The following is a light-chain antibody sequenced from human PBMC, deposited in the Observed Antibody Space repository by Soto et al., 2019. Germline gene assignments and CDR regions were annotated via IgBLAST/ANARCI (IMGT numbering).Light chain of an antibody. CDR1: QSVSSSY. CDR3: QQNGIPHT. J-gene: IGKJ1*01. CDR2: GAS. V-gene: IGKV3-20*01. Sequence: EIVLTQSPGTLSLSPGERATLSCRASQSVSSSYLAWYQQKPGQAPRLLIYGASSRATGIPDRFSGSGSGTDFTPTISRLEPEDFAVYYSQQNGIPHTLGQGTQLDIK.